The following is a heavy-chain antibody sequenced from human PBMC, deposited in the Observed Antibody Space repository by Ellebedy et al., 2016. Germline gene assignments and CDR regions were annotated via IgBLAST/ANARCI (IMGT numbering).Heavy chain of an antibody. Sequence: SETLSLTCTVSGGSISSYYWSWIRQPPGKGLEWIGYIYYSGNTNYNPSLKSRVTISIDTSKNQFSLKLRSVNAADTAMYYCATLDVLKVSAMANWGQGTLVTVSS. J-gene: IGHJ4*02. CDR3: ATLDVLKVSAMAN. CDR1: GGSISSYY. D-gene: IGHD2-8*01. CDR2: IYYSGNT. V-gene: IGHV4-59*12.